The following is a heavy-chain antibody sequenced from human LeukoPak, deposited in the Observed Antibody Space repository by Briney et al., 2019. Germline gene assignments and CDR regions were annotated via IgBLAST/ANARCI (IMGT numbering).Heavy chain of an antibody. CDR1: GFTFTSSA. Sequence: SVKVSCKASGFTFTSSAMQWVRQARGQRLEWIGWIVVGSGNTNYAQKFQERVTITRDMSTSTAYMELSSLRSEDTAVYYCAAVGAVAGTPTYYYYGMDVWGQGTTVTVSS. CDR2: IVVGSGNT. V-gene: IGHV1-58*02. J-gene: IGHJ6*02. CDR3: AAVGAVAGTPTYYYYGMDV. D-gene: IGHD6-19*01.